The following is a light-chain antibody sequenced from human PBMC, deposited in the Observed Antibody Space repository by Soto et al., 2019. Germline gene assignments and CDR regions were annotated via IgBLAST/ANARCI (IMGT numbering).Light chain of an antibody. CDR1: SEHSSNI. V-gene: IGLV4-60*03. J-gene: IGLJ2*01. CDR2: LEVTGDY. Sequence: QPVLTQSSSASASLGSSVKLTCTLNSEHSSNIIAWHQQQPGKAPRFLMKLEVTGDYNRGAGVPNRFSGSSSGADRYLTISHLQSEDEADYYCETWDGFVVFGVGTKLTVL. CDR3: ETWDGFVV.